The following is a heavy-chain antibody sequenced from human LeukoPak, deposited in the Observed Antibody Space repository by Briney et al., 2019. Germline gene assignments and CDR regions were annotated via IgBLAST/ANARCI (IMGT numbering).Heavy chain of an antibody. CDR1: GGSISRSSYY. J-gene: IGHJ4*02. Sequence: KPLETLSLTCIVSGGSISRSSYYWGWIRQSPGKGLEWIGRIDYSGNTYYNPSLKSRITISVDTSKNQFSLKLSSVTAADTSLYYCARERSATDYWGQGTLVTVSS. CDR2: IDYSGNT. D-gene: IGHD3-3*01. CDR3: ARERSATDY. V-gene: IGHV4-39*02.